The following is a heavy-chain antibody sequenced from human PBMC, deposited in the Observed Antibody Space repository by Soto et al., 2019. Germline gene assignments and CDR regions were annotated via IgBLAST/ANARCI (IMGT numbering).Heavy chain of an antibody. D-gene: IGHD6-6*01. CDR1: GYSISSGYY. CDR3: ARHSIADFDY. CDR2: IYHSGST. V-gene: IGHV4-38-2*01. J-gene: IGHJ4*02. Sequence: SETLSLTCAVSGYSISSGYYWSWIRQPPGKGLEWIGSIYHSGSTYYNPSLKSRVTISVDTSKNQFSLKLSSVTAADTAVYYCARHSIADFDYLGQGTLVTVSS.